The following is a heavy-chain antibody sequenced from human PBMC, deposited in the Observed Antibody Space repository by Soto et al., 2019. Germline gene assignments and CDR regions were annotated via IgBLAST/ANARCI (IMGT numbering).Heavy chain of an antibody. D-gene: IGHD2-2*01. J-gene: IGHJ5*02. CDR3: ARHDAQNWFDP. CDR2: FYYSGST. Sequence: SETLSLTCTVSGGSISSSSYYWGWIRQPPGKGLEWIGSFYYSGSTYYNPSLKSRVTISVDTSKNQFSLKLSSVTAADTAVYYCARHDAQNWFDPWGQGTLVTVSS. CDR1: GGSISSSSYY. V-gene: IGHV4-39*01.